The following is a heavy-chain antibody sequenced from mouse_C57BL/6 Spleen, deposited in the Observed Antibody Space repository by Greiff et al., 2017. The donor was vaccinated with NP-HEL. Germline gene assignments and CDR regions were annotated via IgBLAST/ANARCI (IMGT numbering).Heavy chain of an antibody. J-gene: IGHJ4*01. CDR1: GYSITSGYY. CDR3: AREGSGYVGDYYAMDY. CDR2: ISYDGSN. V-gene: IGHV3-6*01. D-gene: IGHD3-2*02. Sequence: EVQLVESGPGLVKPSQSLSLTCSVTGYSITSGYYWNWIRQFPGNKLEWMGYISYDGSNNYNPSLKNRISITRDTSKNQFFLKLNSVTTEDTATYYCAREGSGYVGDYYAMDYWGQGTSVTVSS.